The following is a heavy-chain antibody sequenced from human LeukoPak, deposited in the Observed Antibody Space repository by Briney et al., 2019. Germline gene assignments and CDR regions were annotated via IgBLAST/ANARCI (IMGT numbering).Heavy chain of an antibody. D-gene: IGHD2-2*01. CDR2: IHSSGAT. Sequence: SETLSLTCTVSGGSIINYHWSWIRQPAGKGLEWIGRIHSSGATDYSPSLKSRGTISLDTSKSHFSLKLSSVTAADTAIYYCAREDSAAYCTSTNCFGFDYWGQGTLVTVSS. V-gene: IGHV4-4*07. CDR3: AREDSAAYCTSTNCFGFDY. CDR1: GGSIINYH. J-gene: IGHJ4*02.